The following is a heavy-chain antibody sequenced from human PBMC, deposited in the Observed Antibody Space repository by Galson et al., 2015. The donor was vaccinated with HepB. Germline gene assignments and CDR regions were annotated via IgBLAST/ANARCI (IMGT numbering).Heavy chain of an antibody. V-gene: IGHV3-64*01. CDR3: ARTRGAAAGIFDY. CDR1: GFTFSSYA. CDR2: INTNGGST. J-gene: IGHJ4*02. D-gene: IGHD6-13*01. Sequence: SLRLSCAASGFTFSSYAMHWVRQAPGKGLAYVSTINTNGGSTNYASSVKGRFTISRDNAKNTLYLQMNSPRAEDTALYYCARTRGAAAGIFDYWGQGTLVTVSS.